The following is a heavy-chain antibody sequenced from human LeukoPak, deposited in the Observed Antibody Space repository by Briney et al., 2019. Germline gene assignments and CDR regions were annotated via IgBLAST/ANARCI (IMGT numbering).Heavy chain of an antibody. Sequence: PGGSLRLSCAASGFTFRSYAMHWVRQAPGKGLEWVALIWYDGTMEYYADSVKGRFTISRDNSKNTLYLQMNSLRAEDTAVYYCAKDPYYDFWSGYSIDYWGQGTLVTVSS. V-gene: IGHV3-33*06. CDR1: GFTFRSYA. J-gene: IGHJ4*02. CDR3: AKDPYYDFWSGYSIDY. CDR2: IWYDGTME. D-gene: IGHD3-3*01.